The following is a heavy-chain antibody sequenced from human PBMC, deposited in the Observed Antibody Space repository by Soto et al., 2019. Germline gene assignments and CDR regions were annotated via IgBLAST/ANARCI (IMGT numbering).Heavy chain of an antibody. D-gene: IGHD3-3*01. V-gene: IGHV4-4*02. Sequence: SETLSLTCVVSGGSISSNSWWSWVRQPPGKGLEWIGEIYHGGTTNYNPSLKNRVTISVDKSKNQFSLKLTSVTAADTAVYYCVSSLNYDFWRDGGRHFYFDYWGRGILVTVSS. J-gene: IGHJ4*02. CDR3: VSSLNYDFWRDGGRHFYFDY. CDR2: IYHGGTT. CDR1: GGSISSNSW.